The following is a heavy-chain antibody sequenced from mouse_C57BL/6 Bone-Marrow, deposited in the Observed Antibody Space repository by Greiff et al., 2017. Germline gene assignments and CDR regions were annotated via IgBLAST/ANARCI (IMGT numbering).Heavy chain of an antibody. CDR2: IYPRSGNT. J-gene: IGHJ3*01. D-gene: IGHD1-1*01. V-gene: IGHV1-81*01. Sequence: VQLQESGAELARPGASVKLSCKASGYTFTSYGISWVKQRPGQGLEWIGEIYPRSGNTYYNEKFKGKATLTADKSSSTAYMELRSLTSEDSAVYFCARDVYETYWGQGTRVTVSA. CDR3: ARDVYETY. CDR1: GYTFTSYG.